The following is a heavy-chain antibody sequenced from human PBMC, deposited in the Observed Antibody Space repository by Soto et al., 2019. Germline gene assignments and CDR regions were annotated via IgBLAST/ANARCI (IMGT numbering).Heavy chain of an antibody. CDR2: IYYSGST. Sequence: QVQLQESGPGLVKPSETLSLTCTVSGGSVSSGSYYWSWIRQPPGKGLEWIGYIYYSGSTNYNPSLKSRVTISVDTSKNQFSLKLSSVTAADTAVYYCARERIKSGDGYNWGYYYGMDVWGQGTTVTVSS. J-gene: IGHJ6*02. V-gene: IGHV4-61*01. D-gene: IGHD5-12*01. CDR3: ARERIKSGDGYNWGYYYGMDV. CDR1: GGSVSSGSYY.